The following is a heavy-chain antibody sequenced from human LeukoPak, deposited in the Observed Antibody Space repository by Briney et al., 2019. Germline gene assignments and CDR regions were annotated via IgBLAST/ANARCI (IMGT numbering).Heavy chain of an antibody. CDR3: ARAIAAERWFDP. Sequence: GGSLRLSCAASGFTFSDYYMSWIRQAPGKGLEWVSYISSSGSTIYYADSVKGRFTISRDNAKNSLYLQMNSPRAEDTAVYYCARAIAAERWFDPWGQGTLVTVSS. D-gene: IGHD6-13*01. V-gene: IGHV3-11*01. CDR2: ISSSGSTI. J-gene: IGHJ5*02. CDR1: GFTFSDYY.